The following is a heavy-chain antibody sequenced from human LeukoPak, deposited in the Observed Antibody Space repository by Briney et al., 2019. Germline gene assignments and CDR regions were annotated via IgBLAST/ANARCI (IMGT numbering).Heavy chain of an antibody. D-gene: IGHD2-15*01. CDR2: IYTSGST. J-gene: IGHJ6*03. V-gene: IGHV4-4*07. CDR3: ARDHPGGRKYYYYYYYMDV. CDR1: GGSISSYY. Sequence: SETLSLTCTVSGGSISSYYWSWIRQPAGKGLEWIGRIYTSGSTNYNPSLKSRVTMSVDTSKNQFSLKLSSVTAADTAVYYCARDHPGGRKYYYYYYYMDVWGKGTTVTVSS.